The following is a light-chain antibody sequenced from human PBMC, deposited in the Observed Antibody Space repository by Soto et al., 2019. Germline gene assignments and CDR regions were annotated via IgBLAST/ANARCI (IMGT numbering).Light chain of an antibody. CDR3: QQYNSYSRT. Sequence: DIQMTQSPSTLSASVGDRVTITCRASQSISSWLAWYQQKPGKAPKLLIYDASSLESGVPSRFSGSGSGTEFTLTISGLQPDDFVTYYCQQYNSYSRTFGQGTKVEIK. CDR1: QSISSW. J-gene: IGKJ1*01. V-gene: IGKV1-5*01. CDR2: DAS.